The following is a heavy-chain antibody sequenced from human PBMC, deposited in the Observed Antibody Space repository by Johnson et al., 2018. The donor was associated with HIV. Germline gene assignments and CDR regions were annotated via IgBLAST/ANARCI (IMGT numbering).Heavy chain of an antibody. CDR3: TTPSGSYVSSYDAFDI. V-gene: IGHV3-33*05. D-gene: IGHD1-26*01. CDR2: ISSDGSNI. CDR1: GFIFSSYG. Sequence: QVQLVESGGGVVQPGRSLRLSCTTSGFIFSSYGMHWVRQSPGKGLEWVAFISSDGSNIYYADSVRGRFTISRDNSNNTLYLQMNSLKTEDTAVYYCTTPSGSYVSSYDAFDIWGQGTMVTVSS. J-gene: IGHJ3*02.